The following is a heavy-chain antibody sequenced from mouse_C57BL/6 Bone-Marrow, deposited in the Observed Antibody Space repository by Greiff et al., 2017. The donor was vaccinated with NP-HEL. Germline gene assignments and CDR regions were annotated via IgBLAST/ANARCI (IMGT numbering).Heavy chain of an antibody. D-gene: IGHD1-1*01. CDR1: GFTFTDYY. J-gene: IGHJ3*01. CDR3: ARSYYYGSSYAWFAY. V-gene: IGHV7-3*01. Sequence: EVKLVESGGGLVQPGGSLSLSCAASGFTFTDYYMSWVRQPPGKALEWLGFIRNKANGYTTEYSASVRGRFTISRDNSQSIRYLQMNALRAEDSATYYCARSYYYGSSYAWFAYWGQGTLVTVSA. CDR2: IRNKANGYTT.